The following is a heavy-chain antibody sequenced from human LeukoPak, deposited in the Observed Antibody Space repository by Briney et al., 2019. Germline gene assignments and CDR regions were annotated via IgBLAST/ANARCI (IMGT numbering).Heavy chain of an antibody. V-gene: IGHV3-64*01. Sequence: GGSLRLSCAASGFTFSAYAMHWVRQAPGKGLEDVSAISSNGGSTYYANSVKGRFTISRDNSKNTLYLQMGSPRGEDMAVYYCAREHTTVTSLLDYWGQGTLVTVSS. D-gene: IGHD4-17*01. J-gene: IGHJ4*02. CDR3: AREHTTVTSLLDY. CDR2: ISSNGGST. CDR1: GFTFSAYA.